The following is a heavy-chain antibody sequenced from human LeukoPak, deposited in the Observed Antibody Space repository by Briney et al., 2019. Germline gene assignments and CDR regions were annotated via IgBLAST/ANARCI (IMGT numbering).Heavy chain of an antibody. CDR3: AKDKGIPWNGWFDP. J-gene: IGHJ5*02. D-gene: IGHD1-1*01. Sequence: GGSLRLSCAASGFTFSSYGMHWVRQAPGKGLEWVAVIWYDGSNKYYADSVKGRFTISRDNSKNTLYLQMNSLRAEDTAVYYCAKDKGIPWNGWFDPWGQGTLVTVSS. CDR2: IWYDGSNK. V-gene: IGHV3-33*06. CDR1: GFTFSSYG.